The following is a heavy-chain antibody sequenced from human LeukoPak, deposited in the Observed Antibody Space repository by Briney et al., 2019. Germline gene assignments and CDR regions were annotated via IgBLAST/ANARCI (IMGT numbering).Heavy chain of an antibody. CDR2: INHSGST. D-gene: IGHD1-26*01. CDR1: GGSFSGYY. Sequence: SETLSLTCAVYGGSFSGYYWSWIRQPPGKGLEWIGEINHSGSTNYNPSLKSRVTISVDTSKNQFSLKLSSVTAADTAVYYCAGGGMPHYYGLDVWGQGTTVTVSS. V-gene: IGHV4-34*01. J-gene: IGHJ6*02. CDR3: AGGGMPHYYGLDV.